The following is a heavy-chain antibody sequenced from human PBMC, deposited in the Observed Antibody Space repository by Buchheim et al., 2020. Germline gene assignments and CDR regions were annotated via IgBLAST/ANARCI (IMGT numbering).Heavy chain of an antibody. Sequence: QVQLVQSGAEVKKPGSSVKVSCKASGGTFSSYTISWVRQAPGQGLEWMGRIIPILGIANYAQKFQVRVTITADKSTSTASMELSSLRSEDTAVYYCAREVSGTMATIDYWGQGTL. CDR2: IIPILGIA. D-gene: IGHD5-24*01. V-gene: IGHV1-69*08. CDR3: AREVSGTMATIDY. J-gene: IGHJ4*02. CDR1: GGTFSSYT.